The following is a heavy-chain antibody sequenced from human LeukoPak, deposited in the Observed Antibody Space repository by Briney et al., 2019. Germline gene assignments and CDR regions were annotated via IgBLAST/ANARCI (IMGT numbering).Heavy chain of an antibody. V-gene: IGHV4-38-2*02. CDR3: ARSGFATGWTFDY. Sequence: PETLSLTCTVSGYSISSGYYWGWIRQSPGKGLEWIGIMYHSGITHYNPSLKSRLTMSMDTSKNQFSLILSSVTAADTAVYYCARSGFATGWTFDYWGQGNLVTVSS. CDR1: GYSISSGYY. J-gene: IGHJ4*02. D-gene: IGHD6-19*01. CDR2: MYHSGIT.